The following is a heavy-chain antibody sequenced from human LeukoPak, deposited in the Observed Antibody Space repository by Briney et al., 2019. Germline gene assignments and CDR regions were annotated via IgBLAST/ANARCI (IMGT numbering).Heavy chain of an antibody. CDR3: ARHAGGISATGTRPFDY. D-gene: IGHD6-13*01. V-gene: IGHV4-39*01. Sequence: PSETLSLTCTVSGASFSSSTYDWGWLRQTPGKGLEWIVSIYYSGSTYYHPALKSRIRMAVDTTKNGFSLKLSSVTAADTAVYYCARHAGGISATGTRPFDYWGQGTLVTVSS. CDR1: GASFSSSTYD. J-gene: IGHJ4*02. CDR2: IYYSGST.